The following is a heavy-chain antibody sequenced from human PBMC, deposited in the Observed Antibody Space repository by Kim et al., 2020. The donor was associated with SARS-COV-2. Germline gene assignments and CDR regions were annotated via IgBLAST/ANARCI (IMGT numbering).Heavy chain of an antibody. CDR2: INPNSGGT. CDR1: GYTFTGYY. D-gene: IGHD3-10*01. Sequence: ASVKVSCKASGYTFTGYYMHWVRQAPGQGLEWMGRINPNSGGTNYAQKFQGRVTMTRDTSISTAYMELSRLRSDDTAVYYCAAFGRNPGTGNYGMDVWGQGTTVTVSS. CDR3: AAFGRNPGTGNYGMDV. V-gene: IGHV1-2*06. J-gene: IGHJ6*02.